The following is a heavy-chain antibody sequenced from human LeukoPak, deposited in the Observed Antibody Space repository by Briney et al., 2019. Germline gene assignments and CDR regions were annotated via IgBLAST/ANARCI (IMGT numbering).Heavy chain of an antibody. CDR1: GYTFTSYY. CDR3: ARPVNYYGSGSYRGDYFDY. V-gene: IGHV1-46*01. D-gene: IGHD3-10*01. J-gene: IGHJ4*02. Sequence: ASVKVSCTASGYTFTSYYMHWVRQAPGQGLEWMGIINPSGGSTSYAQKFQGRVTMTRDTSTSTVYMELSSLRSEDTAVYYCARPVNYYGSGSYRGDYFDYWGQGTLVTVSS. CDR2: INPSGGST.